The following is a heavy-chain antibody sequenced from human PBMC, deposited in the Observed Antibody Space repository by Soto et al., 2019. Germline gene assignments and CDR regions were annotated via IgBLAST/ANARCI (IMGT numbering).Heavy chain of an antibody. CDR1: GGTFSSYA. D-gene: IGHD6-6*01. Sequence: QVQLVQSGAEVKKPGSSVKVSCKASGGTFSSYAISWVRQAPGQGLEWMGGIIPIFGTANYVQKFQGRVTITADESTSTAYMELSSLRSEDTAVYSCAREDRGGSSSGAYYYYGMDVWGQGTTVTVSS. J-gene: IGHJ6*02. V-gene: IGHV1-69*01. CDR3: AREDRGGSSSGAYYYYGMDV. CDR2: IIPIFGTA.